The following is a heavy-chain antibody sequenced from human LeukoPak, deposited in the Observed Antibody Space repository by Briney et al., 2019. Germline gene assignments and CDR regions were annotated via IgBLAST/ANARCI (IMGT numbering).Heavy chain of an antibody. CDR3: ARRAGAYSHPYDY. V-gene: IGHV3-23*01. CDR2: ISGSGFNT. CDR1: GFTFSSYA. J-gene: IGHJ4*02. Sequence: PGGSLRLSCAASGFTFSSYAMSWVRQAPGKGLEWVSAISGSGFNTYYADSVKGRFTISRDNSKNTLYLQMNSLRAEDTAVYYCARRAGAYSHPYDYWGQGTLVTVSS. D-gene: IGHD4/OR15-4a*01.